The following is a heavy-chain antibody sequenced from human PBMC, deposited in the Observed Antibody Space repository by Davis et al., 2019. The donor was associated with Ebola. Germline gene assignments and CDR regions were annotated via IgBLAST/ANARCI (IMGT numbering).Heavy chain of an antibody. CDR2: IMQDGSEK. CDR3: ARDPLVGAIDY. CDR1: GFTFSSYA. D-gene: IGHD1-26*01. J-gene: IGHJ4*02. Sequence: GGSLRLSCAASGFTFSSYAMSWVRQAPGKGLEWVANIMQDGSEKYYVDSVKGRFTISRDNANNSLYLQMDSLRAEDTAVYYCARDPLVGAIDYWGQGTLVTVSS. V-gene: IGHV3-7*03.